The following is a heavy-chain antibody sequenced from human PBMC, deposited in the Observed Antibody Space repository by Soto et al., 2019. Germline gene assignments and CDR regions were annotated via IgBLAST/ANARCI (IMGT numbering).Heavy chain of an antibody. CDR3: AREATGTTTWFDP. D-gene: IGHD1-1*01. CDR2: INPSGGST. V-gene: IGHV1-46*03. J-gene: IGHJ5*02. CDR1: GYTFTSYY. Sequence: ASVKVSCKASGYTFTSYYMHWVRQAPGQGLEWMGIINPSGGSTSYAQKFQGRVTMTRDTSTSTVYMELSSLRSEDTAVYYCAREATGTTTWFDPWGQGTLVTVS.